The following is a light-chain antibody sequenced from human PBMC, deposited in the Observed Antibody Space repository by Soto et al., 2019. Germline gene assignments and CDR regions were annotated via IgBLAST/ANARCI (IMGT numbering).Light chain of an antibody. V-gene: IGLV4-69*01. J-gene: IGLJ2*01. CDR1: SGHSNYA. CDR3: QTWGTGIVI. Sequence: QLVLTQSPSASASLGASVKLTCTLSSGHSNYAIAWHQQQPETGPRYLLKLNRDGSHSKGDRIPNRFSGSSSGAERYLTISSLQSEDEADYYCQTWGTGIVIFGGGTKLTVL. CDR2: LNRDGSH.